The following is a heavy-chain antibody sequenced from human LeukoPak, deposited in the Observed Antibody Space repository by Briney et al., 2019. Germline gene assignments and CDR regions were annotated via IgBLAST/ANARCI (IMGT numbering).Heavy chain of an antibody. V-gene: IGHV4-39*01. D-gene: IGHD4-17*01. CDR3: ARLEFTTVNGQYYFDY. Sequence: SETLSLTCTVSGGSISSSSYSWGWIRQPPGKGLEWIGSIYYSGSTYYNPSLKSRVTISVDTSKNQFSLKLSSVTAADTVVYYCARLEFTTVNGQYYFDYWGQGTLVTVSS. CDR1: GGSISSSSYS. CDR2: IYYSGST. J-gene: IGHJ4*02.